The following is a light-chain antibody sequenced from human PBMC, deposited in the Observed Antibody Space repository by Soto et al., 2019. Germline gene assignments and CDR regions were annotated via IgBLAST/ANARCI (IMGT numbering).Light chain of an antibody. Sequence: QSVLTQPASVSGSPGQSITISCTGTSSDVGDNNYVSWYQQHPGKAHKLMIYDVTHRPSGISNRFSGSKSGNTASLTISGLQAEDEADYYCSSYTSSSTLYVFGPGTKLTVL. CDR3: SSYTSSSTLYV. CDR2: DVT. J-gene: IGLJ1*01. V-gene: IGLV2-14*01. CDR1: SSDVGDNNY.